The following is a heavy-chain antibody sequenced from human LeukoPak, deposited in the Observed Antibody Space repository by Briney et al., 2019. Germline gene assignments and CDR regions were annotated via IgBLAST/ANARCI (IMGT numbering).Heavy chain of an antibody. V-gene: IGHV3-48*02. CDR1: GFTFSSYS. Sequence: QPGGSLRLSCAASGFTFSSYSMNWVRQAPGKGLEWVSYISSSSNTIYYADSVKGRFTISRDNAKNSLFLQMNSLRDEDTSVYYCARAHRDGYNYHGDFDYWGRGALVTVSS. J-gene: IGHJ4*02. D-gene: IGHD5-24*01. CDR3: ARAHRDGYNYHGDFDY. CDR2: ISSSSNTI.